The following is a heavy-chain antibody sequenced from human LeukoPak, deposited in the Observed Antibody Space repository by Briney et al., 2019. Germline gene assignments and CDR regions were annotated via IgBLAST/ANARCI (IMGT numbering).Heavy chain of an antibody. J-gene: IGHJ5*02. Sequence: PSETLSLTCTVSGYSISSGYYWGWIRQPPGKGLEWIGSIYRSGSTYYNPSLKSRVTISVDTSKNQFSLKLSSVTAADTAVYYCARVQRGYSGRTTPQNNWFDPWGQGTLVTVSS. CDR1: GYSISSGYY. CDR2: IYRSGST. D-gene: IGHD5-12*01. CDR3: ARVQRGYSGRTTPQNNWFDP. V-gene: IGHV4-38-2*02.